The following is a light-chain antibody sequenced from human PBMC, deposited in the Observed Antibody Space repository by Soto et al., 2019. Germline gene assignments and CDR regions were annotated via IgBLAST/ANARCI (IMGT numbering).Light chain of an antibody. CDR1: SSNIGSNN. CDR3: AAWDNGLSGYD. J-gene: IGLJ1*01. Sequence: QSTLTQPPSASVTPGQRVTISCSGGSSNIGSNNVYWYQQLPGSAPKLLMHSNSQRPSGIPDRFSGSKSGTSASLAISGLRSEDEADYYCAAWDNGLSGYDFGTGTKVTVL. CDR2: SNS. V-gene: IGLV1-47*02.